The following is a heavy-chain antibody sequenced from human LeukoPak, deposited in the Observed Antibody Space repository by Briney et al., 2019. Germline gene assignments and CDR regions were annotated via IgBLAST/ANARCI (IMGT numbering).Heavy chain of an antibody. CDR2: TSDRGDYT. CDR1: GFTFSSYS. V-gene: IGHV3-23*01. CDR3: AKKRDAFDI. D-gene: IGHD5-24*01. Sequence: GGSLRLSCAAFGFTFSSYSMSWVRQAPGKGLEWVSGTSDRGDYTYYADSVKGRFTISRDNSKNTLYLHMNSLRAEDTAMYYCAKKRDAFDIWGQGTVVAVSS. J-gene: IGHJ3*02.